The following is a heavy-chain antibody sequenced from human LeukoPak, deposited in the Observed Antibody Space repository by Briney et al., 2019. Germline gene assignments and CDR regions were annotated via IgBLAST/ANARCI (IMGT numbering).Heavy chain of an antibody. V-gene: IGHV4-59*01. J-gene: IGHJ6*02. CDR1: GGSISTYY. D-gene: IGHD3-22*01. CDR2: SHYSGST. CDR3: ARAPRGESDAASGFYGVDV. Sequence: SETLSLTCTVSGGSISTYYWTWIRQPPGKGLEWTGYSHYSGSTNYNPSLKSRVTISVDTSTNRLSLKLNSVTAADTAVYYCARAPRGESDAASGFYGVDVWGQGTTVTVSS.